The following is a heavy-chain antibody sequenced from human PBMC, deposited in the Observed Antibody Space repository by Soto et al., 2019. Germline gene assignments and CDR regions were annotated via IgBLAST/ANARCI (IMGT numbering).Heavy chain of an antibody. Sequence: GGALRLSSAASVFTFSSYDMHWVRQATGKGLEWVSAIGTAGDTYYPGSVQGRFTTSRENAKNSLYLHMNSLRAGDTAVYYCARGPLLLWFGKLSSPYYFDYCGQGTLVTVSS. J-gene: IGHJ4*02. CDR1: VFTFSSYD. V-gene: IGHV3-13*01. CDR2: IGTAGDT. D-gene: IGHD3-10*01. CDR3: ARGPLLLWFGKLSSPYYFDY.